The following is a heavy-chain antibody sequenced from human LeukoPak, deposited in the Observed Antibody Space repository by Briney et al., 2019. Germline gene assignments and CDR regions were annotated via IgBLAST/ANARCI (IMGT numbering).Heavy chain of an antibody. D-gene: IGHD1-26*01. CDR1: GFTFSTYY. J-gene: IGHJ4*02. CDR3: ARELTVGATIDY. CDR2: IYGGGNS. Sequence: GGSLRLSCAASGFTFSTYYMSWVRQAPGKGVEWVSGIYGGGNSYYAESVTGRFTISSDNSRNTLHLQMNSLRGEDTAVYYCARELTVGATIDYWGQGTLVTVSS. V-gene: IGHV3-66*02.